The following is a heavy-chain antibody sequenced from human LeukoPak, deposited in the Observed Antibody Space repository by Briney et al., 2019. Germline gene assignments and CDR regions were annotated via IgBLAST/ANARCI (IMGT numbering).Heavy chain of an antibody. CDR3: ARAGAMFGVRNWFDP. CDR2: IYYSGST. Sequence: LRLSCAASGFTFSSYAMSWIRQHPGKGLEWIGYIYYSGSTYYNPSLKSRVTISVDTSKNQFSLKLRSVTAADTAVYYCARAGAMFGVRNWFDPWGQGTLVTVSS. CDR1: GFTFSSYA. V-gene: IGHV4-31*02. J-gene: IGHJ5*02. D-gene: IGHD3-10*02.